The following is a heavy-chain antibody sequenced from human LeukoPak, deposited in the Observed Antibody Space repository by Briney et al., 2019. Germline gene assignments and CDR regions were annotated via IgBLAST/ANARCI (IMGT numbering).Heavy chain of an antibody. CDR2: ICTASDNT. CDR3: ARDPYSYDTSGPKPFDY. V-gene: IGHV3-11*06. Sequence: GGSLRLSCAASGFTFSDYCMSWIRQAPGKGLEWVAYICTASDNTNYADSVKGRFTISRDNAKNSLFLQMNSLRDEDTAVYYCARDPYSYDTSGPKPFDYWGQGTLVTVSS. J-gene: IGHJ4*02. CDR1: GFTFSDYC. D-gene: IGHD3-3*01.